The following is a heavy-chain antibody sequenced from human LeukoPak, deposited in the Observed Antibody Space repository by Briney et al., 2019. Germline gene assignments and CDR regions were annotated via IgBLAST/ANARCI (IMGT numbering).Heavy chain of an antibody. CDR2: IIPIFGTA. Sequence: SVKVSCKASGGTFSSYAISRVRQAPGQGLEWMGGIIPIFGTANYAQKFQGRVTITTDESTSTAYMELSSLRSEDTAVYYCAANSAAGTGWFDPWGQGTLVTVSS. CDR1: GGTFSSYA. CDR3: AANSAAGTGWFDP. J-gene: IGHJ5*02. D-gene: IGHD6-13*01. V-gene: IGHV1-69*05.